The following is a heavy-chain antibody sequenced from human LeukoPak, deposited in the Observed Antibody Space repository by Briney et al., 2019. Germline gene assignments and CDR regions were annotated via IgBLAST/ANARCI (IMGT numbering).Heavy chain of an antibody. CDR1: GFTFSIAA. CDR2: ISGNGVST. D-gene: IGHD5-24*01. CDR3: VGDGRDGYNKYFYH. Sequence: PGGSLRLSCSASGFTFSIAAMHWVRQAPGKGLQYVSVISGNGVSTYADSVKGRFIITRDDSKNTVYLQMSRLRAEDTAVYYCVGDGRDGYNKYFYHWGQGTLVTVSS. V-gene: IGHV3-64D*06. J-gene: IGHJ1*01.